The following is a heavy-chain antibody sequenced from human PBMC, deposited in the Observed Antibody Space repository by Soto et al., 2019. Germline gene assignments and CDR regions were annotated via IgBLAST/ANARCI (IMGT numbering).Heavy chain of an antibody. CDR2: IKQDGSEK. D-gene: IGHD2-15*01. CDR1: GFTFSSYW. V-gene: IGHV3-7*04. J-gene: IGHJ4*02. Sequence: EVQLVESGGGLVQPGGSLRLSCAASGFTFSSYWMSWVRQAPGKGLEGVANIKQDGSEKYYVDSVKGRFTISRDNAKNXXYLQMNSLRAEATAVYYCARVGWHCSGGSCPVPGYWGQGTLVTVSS. CDR3: ARVGWHCSGGSCPVPGY.